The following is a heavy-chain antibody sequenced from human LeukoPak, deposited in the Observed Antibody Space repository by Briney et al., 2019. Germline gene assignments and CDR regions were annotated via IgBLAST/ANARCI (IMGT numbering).Heavy chain of an antibody. CDR2: ISGSGGST. V-gene: IGHV3-23*01. Sequence: GGSLRLSCAASGFTYSSYGMSWVRQAPGKGLEWVSAISGSGGSTYYADSVKGRFTISRDDSKNTLSLQMNSLRVEDTAVYYCARDLAWGAFDYWGQGTLVTVSS. J-gene: IGHJ4*02. D-gene: IGHD7-27*01. CDR1: GFTYSSYG. CDR3: ARDLAWGAFDY.